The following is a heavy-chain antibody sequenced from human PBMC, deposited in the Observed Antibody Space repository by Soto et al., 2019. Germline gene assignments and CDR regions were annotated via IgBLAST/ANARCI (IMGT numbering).Heavy chain of an antibody. V-gene: IGHV1-18*01. CDR2: ISAYNGNT. CDR3: ARAGDIVVVPAAIRRAGYYYGMDV. Sequence: ASVKVSCKASGYTFTSYGINWVRQAPGQGLEWMGWISAYNGNTNYAQKVQGRVTITADKSTSTAYMELSSLRSEDTAVYYCARAGDIVVVPAAIRRAGYYYGMDVWGQGTTVTVSS. D-gene: IGHD2-2*02. J-gene: IGHJ6*02. CDR1: GYTFTSYG.